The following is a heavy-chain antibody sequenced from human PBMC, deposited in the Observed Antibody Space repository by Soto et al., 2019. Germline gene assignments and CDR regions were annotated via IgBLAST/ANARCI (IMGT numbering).Heavy chain of an antibody. CDR1: GFTFINYA. J-gene: IGHJ4*02. CDR3: AKGTADHCYSPVDY. Sequence: GGSLRLSCAASGFTFINYAVTWVRQAPGTGLEWVSAISRSGDSTYYADSVKGRFAISRDNSKNTLFLQMDSLTVEDTALYYCAKGTADHCYSPVDYWGQGTLVTVSS. D-gene: IGHD2-15*01. CDR2: ISRSGDST. V-gene: IGHV3-23*01.